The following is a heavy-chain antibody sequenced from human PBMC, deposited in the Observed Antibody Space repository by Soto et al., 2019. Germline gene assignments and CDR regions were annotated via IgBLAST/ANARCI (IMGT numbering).Heavy chain of an antibody. CDR3: ARGYYDYIWGSYRWDDY. CDR1: GYTFTSYD. J-gene: IGHJ4*02. V-gene: IGHV1-8*01. D-gene: IGHD3-16*02. Sequence: ASVKVSCKASGYTFTSYDINWVRQATGQGLEWMGWMNPNSGNTGYAQKFQGRVTMTRNTSISTAYMELSSLRSEDTAVHYCARGYYDYIWGSYRWDDYWGQGTLVTVSS. CDR2: MNPNSGNT.